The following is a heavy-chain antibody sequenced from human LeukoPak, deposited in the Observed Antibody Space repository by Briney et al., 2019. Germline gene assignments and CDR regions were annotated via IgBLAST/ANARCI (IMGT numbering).Heavy chain of an antibody. CDR3: AAVDTAMVIGPYYYYGMDV. D-gene: IGHD5-18*01. Sequence: ASVKVSCKASGLTFTSSAMQWVRQARGQRLEWIGWIVVGSGNTNYAQKFQERVTITRDMSTSTAYMELSSLRSEDTAVYYCAAVDTAMVIGPYYYYGMDVWGQGTTVTVSS. CDR2: IVVGSGNT. V-gene: IGHV1-58*02. J-gene: IGHJ6*02. CDR1: GLTFTSSA.